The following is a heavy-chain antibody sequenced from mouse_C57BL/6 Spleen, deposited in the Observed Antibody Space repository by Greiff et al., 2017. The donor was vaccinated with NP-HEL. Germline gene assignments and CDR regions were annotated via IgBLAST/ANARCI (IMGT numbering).Heavy chain of an antibody. D-gene: IGHD1-1*01. J-gene: IGHJ2*01. Sequence: VKLVESGAELVKPGASVTLSCKASGYTFTTYPIEWMKQNHGKSLEWIGNFHPYNDDTTYNEKFKGKATLTVEKSSSTVYLELSRLTSDDSAVYYCARGDGSSYDYWGQGTTLTVSS. CDR3: ARGDGSSYDY. V-gene: IGHV1-47*01. CDR1: GYTFTTYP. CDR2: FHPYNDDT.